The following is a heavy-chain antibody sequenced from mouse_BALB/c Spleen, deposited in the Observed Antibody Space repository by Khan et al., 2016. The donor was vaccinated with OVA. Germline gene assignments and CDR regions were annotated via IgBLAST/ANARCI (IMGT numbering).Heavy chain of an antibody. CDR2: ISSGDST. J-gene: IGHJ3*01. CDR1: GFTFSNYA. CDR3: ARDYWFAY. Sequence: EVELVESGGGLVKPGGSLKLSCAASGFTFSNYAMSWVRQSPEKRLEWVASISSGDSTYYPDSVKGRITISRDNARNILYLQMSSLRSEDTAMYYCARDYWFAYWGQGTLVTFSA. V-gene: IGHV5-6-5*01.